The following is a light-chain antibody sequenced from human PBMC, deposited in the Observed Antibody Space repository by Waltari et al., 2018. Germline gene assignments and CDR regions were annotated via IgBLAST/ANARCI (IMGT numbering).Light chain of an antibody. Sequence: QSALTQPPSASGSPGQSVTISCTGPSSAVGAYYYVSWYQHHPGKAPKLLISEVSKRPSGVPDRFSGSRSGNTASLTVSGLQAEDEADYYCSSYAGSNNLVFGGGTKLTVL. CDR1: SSAVGAYYY. CDR2: EVS. J-gene: IGLJ2*01. V-gene: IGLV2-8*01. CDR3: SSYAGSNNLV.